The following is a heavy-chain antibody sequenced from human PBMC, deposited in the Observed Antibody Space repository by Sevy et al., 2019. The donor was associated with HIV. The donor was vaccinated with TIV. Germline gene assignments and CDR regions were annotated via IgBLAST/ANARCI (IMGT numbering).Heavy chain of an antibody. J-gene: IGHJ3*02. D-gene: IGHD1-1*01. Sequence: SETLSLTCAVYGGSFSGYYWSWIRQPPGKGLEWIGEINHSGSTNYNPSLKSRVTISVDTSKNQFSLKLSSVTAADTAVYYCARRRSTKLNMGRFAFDIWGQGTMVTVSS. CDR2: INHSGST. CDR1: GGSFSGYY. V-gene: IGHV4-34*01. CDR3: ARRRSTKLNMGRFAFDI.